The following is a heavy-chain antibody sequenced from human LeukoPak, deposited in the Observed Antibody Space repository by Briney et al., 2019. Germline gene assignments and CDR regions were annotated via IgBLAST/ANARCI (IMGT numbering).Heavy chain of an antibody. J-gene: IGHJ1*01. D-gene: IGHD3-22*01. Sequence: GGSLRLSCAASGFTFASYGISWVRQAPGKGLEWVSFITTNGGRTSYADSVEGRFTISRDNPRSTLYMQMNSLRDEDTAVYYCAIMHGYYDGTGYWVQWGQGTLVTVSS. CDR1: GFTFASYG. CDR3: AIMHGYYDGTGYWVQ. V-gene: IGHV3-23*01. CDR2: ITTNGGRT.